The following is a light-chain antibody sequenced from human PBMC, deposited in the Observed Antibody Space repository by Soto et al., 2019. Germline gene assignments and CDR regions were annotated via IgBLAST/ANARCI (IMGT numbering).Light chain of an antibody. CDR2: AAS. CDR3: QQYNSFSKT. J-gene: IGKJ4*02. CDR1: QTVSKY. Sequence: DIQMTQSPSSLSASVGDRVTIVCRASQTVSKYVNWYQQKPGKAPKLLIYAASTLETGVPSRFSGSGFGAEFTLTIASLQPDDSATYYCQQYNSFSKTFGRGTKVEIK. V-gene: IGKV1-5*02.